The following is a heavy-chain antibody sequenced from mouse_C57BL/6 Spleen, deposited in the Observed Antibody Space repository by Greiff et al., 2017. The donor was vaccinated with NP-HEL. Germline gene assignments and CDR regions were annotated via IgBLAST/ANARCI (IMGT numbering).Heavy chain of an antibody. Sequence: VQGVESGAELARPGASVKMSCKASGYTFTSYTMHWVKQRPGQGLEWIGYINPSSGYTKYNQKFKDKATLTADKSSSTAYMQLSSLTSEDSAVYYCARKNYDYDEGFDDWGQGTTLTVSS. J-gene: IGHJ2*01. CDR3: ARKNYDYDEGFDD. CDR2: INPSSGYT. V-gene: IGHV1-4*01. CDR1: GYTFTSYT. D-gene: IGHD2-4*01.